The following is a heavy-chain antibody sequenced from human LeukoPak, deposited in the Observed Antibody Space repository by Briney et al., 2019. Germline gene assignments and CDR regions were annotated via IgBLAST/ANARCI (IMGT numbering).Heavy chain of an antibody. D-gene: IGHD1-26*01. CDR3: ASEGGSYKDYFDY. V-gene: IGHV1-69*04. Sequence: ASVKVSCKASGGTFSSYAISWVRQAPGQGLEWIGRIIPILGIANYAQKFQGRVTITADKSTSTAYMELSSLRSEDTAVYYCASEGGSYKDYFDYWGQGTLVTVSS. J-gene: IGHJ4*02. CDR2: IIPILGIA. CDR1: GGTFSSYA.